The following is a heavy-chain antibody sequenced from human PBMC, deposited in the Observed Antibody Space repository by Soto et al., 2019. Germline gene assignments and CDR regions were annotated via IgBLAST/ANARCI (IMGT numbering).Heavy chain of an antibody. CDR2: VGSRTSDI. V-gene: IGHV3-21*01. J-gene: IGHJ3*02. Sequence: GGSLRLSCAASGFTLSRHTMNWVRQAPGKGLEWVSFVGSRTSDIYYADSVKGRFTISRDNAKNSLYLDLTRLRAEDTAVYFCVRDYYDTSGYPNTFDMWGQGTMVTVSS. D-gene: IGHD3-22*01. CDR3: VRDYYDTSGYPNTFDM. CDR1: GFTLSRHT.